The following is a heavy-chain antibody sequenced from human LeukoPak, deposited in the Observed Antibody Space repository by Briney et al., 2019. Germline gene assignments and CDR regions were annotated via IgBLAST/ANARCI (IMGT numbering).Heavy chain of an antibody. Sequence: PGGSLRLSCATSGSWFSAYWMSWVRQTPGEGLEWVANIKQDGTEKYYVDSVKGRFTISRDNAKNSLSLQMDSLRADDTTIYYCAVGAAVVVAIWGNYYFDYWGQGTLVTVSS. CDR2: IKQDGTEK. J-gene: IGHJ4*02. D-gene: IGHD2-15*01. CDR3: AVGAAVVVAIWGNYYFDY. V-gene: IGHV3-7*01. CDR1: GSWFSAYW.